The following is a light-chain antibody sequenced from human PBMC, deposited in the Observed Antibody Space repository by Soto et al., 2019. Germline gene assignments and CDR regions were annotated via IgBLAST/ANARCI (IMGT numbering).Light chain of an antibody. CDR3: QQYYSTPPWT. V-gene: IGKV4-1*01. Sequence: DIVMTQSPDSLAVSLGERATINCKSSQSVLYSSNNKNYLAWYQRKPGQPPKLLIYWASTRESGVPDRFSGSGSGTDFTLTINSRQAEDVAVYYCQQYYSTPPWTFGQGTRVEIK. CDR2: WAS. J-gene: IGKJ1*01. CDR1: QSVLYSSNNKNY.